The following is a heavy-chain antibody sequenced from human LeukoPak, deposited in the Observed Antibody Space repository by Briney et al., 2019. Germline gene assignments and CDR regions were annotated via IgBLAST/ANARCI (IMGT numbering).Heavy chain of an antibody. CDR1: GFTVSSSY. J-gene: IGHJ4*02. Sequence: GGSLRLSCAAPGFTVSSSYMSWVRQAPGKGPEWVSHIYSSGSTYYTDSVKGRFTISRDNSQNTLYLQMNSLSAEDTAVYYCARTFLSGDGYKVGYFDYWGQGTLVTVSS. CDR2: IYSSGST. CDR3: ARTFLSGDGYKVGYFDY. D-gene: IGHD5-24*01. V-gene: IGHV3-53*01.